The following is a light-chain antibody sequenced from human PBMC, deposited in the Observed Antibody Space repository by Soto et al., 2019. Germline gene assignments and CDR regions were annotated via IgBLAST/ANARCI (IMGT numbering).Light chain of an antibody. Sequence: EMQMTQSPFSLSASVEDRVIITCRASQSISNHLNWYQQKPGKAPKLLIFAASSLQSGVPSRFSGRRSGPDFTLTIISLQPEDFATYYCQQSYSSPPTFGQGTKVDIK. CDR2: AAS. CDR3: QQSYSSPPT. CDR1: QSISNH. J-gene: IGKJ1*01. V-gene: IGKV1-39*01.